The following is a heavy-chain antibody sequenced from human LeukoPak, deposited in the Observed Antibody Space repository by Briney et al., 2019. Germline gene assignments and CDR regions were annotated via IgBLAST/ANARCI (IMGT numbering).Heavy chain of an antibody. D-gene: IGHD6-19*01. CDR3: ARDLPRFPIAVAGTY. CDR1: GGSFSGYY. J-gene: IGHJ4*02. Sequence: SETLSLTCAVYGGSFSGYYWSWIRQPPGKGLEWIGEINHSGSTNYNPSLKSRVTISVDTSKNQFSLKLSSVTAADTAVYYCARDLPRFPIAVAGTYWGQGTLVTVSS. V-gene: IGHV4-34*01. CDR2: INHSGST.